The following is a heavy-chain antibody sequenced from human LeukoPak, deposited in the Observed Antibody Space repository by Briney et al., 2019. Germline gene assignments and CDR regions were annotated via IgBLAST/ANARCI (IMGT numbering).Heavy chain of an antibody. J-gene: IGHJ4*02. Sequence: SETLSLTCTVSGGSISSYYWSWIRQPAGKGLEWIGRIYTSGSTNYNPSLKSRVTMSVDTSKNQFSLKLSSVTAADTAVYYCAREGRFFPMYYFDYWGQGTLVTVSS. CDR1: GGSISSYY. V-gene: IGHV4-4*07. CDR3: AREGRFFPMYYFDY. CDR2: IYTSGST. D-gene: IGHD3-10*01.